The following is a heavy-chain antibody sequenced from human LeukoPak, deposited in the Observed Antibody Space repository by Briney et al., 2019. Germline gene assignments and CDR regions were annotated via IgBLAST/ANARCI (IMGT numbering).Heavy chain of an antibody. D-gene: IGHD3-22*01. Sequence: GGSLRLSCAASGFTFDDYAMHWVRQAPGKGLEWVSGISWNSGSIGYADSVKGRFTISRDNAKNSLYLQMNSLRDEDTALYYCAKDMGRYYDSSGYYALDYWGQGTLVTVSS. CDR2: ISWNSGSI. J-gene: IGHJ4*02. CDR3: AKDMGRYYDSSGYYALDY. CDR1: GFTFDDYA. V-gene: IGHV3-9*01.